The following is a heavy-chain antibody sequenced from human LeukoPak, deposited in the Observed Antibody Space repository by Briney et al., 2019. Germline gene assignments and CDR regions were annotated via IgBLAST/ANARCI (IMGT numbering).Heavy chain of an antibody. CDR3: ARVSGYCTNGVCSDFDY. Sequence: GGSLRLSCAASGFAFSSYGMTWVRQAPGKGLEWVAAVSYTGGSTYYADSVKGRFTISRDNSENTLYLQMNSLRAEDTAVYYCARVSGYCTNGVCSDFDYWGQGTLVTVSS. J-gene: IGHJ4*02. D-gene: IGHD2-8*01. CDR2: VSYTGGST. V-gene: IGHV3-23*01. CDR1: GFAFSSYG.